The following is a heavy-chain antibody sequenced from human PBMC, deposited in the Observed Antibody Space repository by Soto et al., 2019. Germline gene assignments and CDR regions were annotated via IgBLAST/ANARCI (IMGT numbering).Heavy chain of an antibody. D-gene: IGHD5-12*01. J-gene: IGHJ6*02. CDR3: ARARYSGYDRGIRGPMAYGMDV. CDR2: IHHSGST. V-gene: IGHV4-34*01. CDR1: GGSFSGYY. Sequence: QVQLQQWGAGLLKPSETLSLTCAVYGGSFSGYYWSWIRQPPGKGLEWIGEIHHSGSTNYNPSLKSRVTISVDTSKNQFSLKLSSVTAADTAVYYCARARYSGYDRGIRGPMAYGMDVWGQGTTVTVSS.